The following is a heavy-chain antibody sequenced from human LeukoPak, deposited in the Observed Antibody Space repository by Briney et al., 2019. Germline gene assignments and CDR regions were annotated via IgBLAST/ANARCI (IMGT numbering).Heavy chain of an antibody. D-gene: IGHD7-27*01. J-gene: IGHJ4*02. CDR1: GFTFSGFW. CDR3: AKEDLGRTFDY. V-gene: IGHV3-7*03. CDR2: INEDGREE. Sequence: GGSLRLSCAASGFTFSGFWMSWVRQAPGKGLEWVANINEDGREEHYVDSVKGRFTISRDNSKNTLYLQMNSLRAEDTAVYYCAKEDLGRTFDYWGQGTLVTVSS.